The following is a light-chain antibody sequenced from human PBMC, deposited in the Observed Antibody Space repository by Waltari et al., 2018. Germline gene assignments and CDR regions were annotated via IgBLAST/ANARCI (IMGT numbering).Light chain of an antibody. J-gene: IGKJ4*01. CDR2: DAS. Sequence: MLLTSSPAPFFFSPGRTTTLSCSARQIVGTSLAWYQQKPGQAPRLLIYDASNRATGIPDRFSGVGSGTDFTVTISRLEPEDFAVYYCQQRSNWPARTFGGGTKVQIK. CDR3: QQRSNWPART. CDR1: QIVGTS. V-gene: IGKV3-11*01.